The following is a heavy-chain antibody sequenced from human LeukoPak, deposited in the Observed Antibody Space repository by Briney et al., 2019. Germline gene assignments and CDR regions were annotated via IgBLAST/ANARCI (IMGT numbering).Heavy chain of an antibody. D-gene: IGHD3-22*01. CDR1: GYTLTSYY. V-gene: IGHV1-46*01. J-gene: IGHJ3*02. CDR2: INPSGGST. Sequence: ASVKVSCKASGYTLTSYYMHWVRQAPGQGLEWMGIINPSGGSTSYAQKFQGRVTMTRDTSTSTVYMELSSLRSEDTAVYYCARVLYYYDSSGYSNDAFDIWGQGTMVTVSS. CDR3: ARVLYYYDSSGYSNDAFDI.